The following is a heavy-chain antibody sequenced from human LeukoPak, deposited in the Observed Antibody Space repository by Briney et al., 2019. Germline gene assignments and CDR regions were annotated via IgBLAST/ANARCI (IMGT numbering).Heavy chain of an antibody. J-gene: IGHJ4*02. CDR3: ARVRSIGIGVVPAATYYFDY. CDR1: GGSFSGYY. CDR2: INHSGST. D-gene: IGHD2-2*01. V-gene: IGHV4-34*01. Sequence: SETLSLTCAVYGGSFSGYYWSWIRQPPGKGLEWIGEINHSGSTNYNPSLKSRVTISVDTSKNQFSLKLSSVTAADTAVYYCARVRSIGIGVVPAATYYFDYWGQGTLVTVSS.